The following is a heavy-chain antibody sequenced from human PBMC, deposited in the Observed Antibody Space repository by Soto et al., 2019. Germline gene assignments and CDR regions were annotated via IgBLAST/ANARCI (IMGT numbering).Heavy chain of an antibody. CDR3: ARGVGRFNY. Sequence: EVQLLESGGGLVQPGGSLRLSCGVSGFTFNDFEMNWVRQAPGKGPEWLAYIDGSGATKKYADSVRGRFTISRDNPNNSLFLQMSSLSAADTAIYYCARGVGRFNYWGQGTLVYVSS. J-gene: IGHJ4*02. D-gene: IGHD3-10*01. CDR2: IDGSGATK. V-gene: IGHV3-48*03. CDR1: GFTFNDFE.